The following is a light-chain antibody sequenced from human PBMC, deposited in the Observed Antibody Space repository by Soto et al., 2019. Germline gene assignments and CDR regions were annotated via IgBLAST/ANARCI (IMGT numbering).Light chain of an antibody. J-gene: IGKJ4*01. CDR2: GSS. CDR1: ENVGTN. CDR3: QQYNNWRLS. V-gene: IGKV3D-15*01. Sequence: IVMTQSPATLSVSPGEGVTLSCRASENVGTNLAWYQQKPGQAPRLLMYGSSTRATGIPATFSGSGSGTEFTLTISSLQSEDSAVYYCQQYNNWRLSFGGGTKVDIK.